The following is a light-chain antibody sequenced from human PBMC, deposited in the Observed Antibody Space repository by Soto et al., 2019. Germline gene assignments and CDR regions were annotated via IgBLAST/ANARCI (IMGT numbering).Light chain of an antibody. V-gene: IGKV3-20*01. CDR3: QQYDNSPT. J-gene: IGKJ5*01. CDR1: QSLSSNY. Sequence: EIVLTQSPGTLSLSPGETATLSCRASQSLSSNYLAWYHQKPGQTARLLIYGASSRATGIPDRFSGSGSGTDFTLTISRLEPEDFAVYYCQQYDNSPTFGQGTRLEIE. CDR2: GAS.